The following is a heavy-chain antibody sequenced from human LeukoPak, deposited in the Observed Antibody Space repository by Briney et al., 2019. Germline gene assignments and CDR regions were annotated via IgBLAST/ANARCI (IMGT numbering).Heavy chain of an antibody. CDR3: AREAGYSSSWLY. Sequence: PGGSLRLSCAASGFTFSSYSMNWVRQAPGKRLEWVSYISSSSSTIYYADSVKGRFSISRDNAKNSLYLQMNSLKDEDTAVYYCAREAGYSSSWLYWGQGTLVTVSS. J-gene: IGHJ4*02. D-gene: IGHD6-13*01. CDR1: GFTFSSYS. CDR2: ISSSSSTI. V-gene: IGHV3-48*02.